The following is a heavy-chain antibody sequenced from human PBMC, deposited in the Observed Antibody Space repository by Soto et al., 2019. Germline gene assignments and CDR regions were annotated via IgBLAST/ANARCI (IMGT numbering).Heavy chain of an antibody. CDR2: IYPGDSET. Sequence: GESLKISCHASGNDDFGMYWIAWGRRTPGRGLEWIGSIYPGDSETTYSPSFQGRVTFSADKSTRPAYPQWTGLKASDSATYYCATHRRAIVATTDTLAIWGQGTKVTV. J-gene: IGHJ3*01. V-gene: IGHV5-51*01. CDR3: ATHRRAIVATTDTLAI. D-gene: IGHD1-26*01. CDR1: GNDDFGMYW.